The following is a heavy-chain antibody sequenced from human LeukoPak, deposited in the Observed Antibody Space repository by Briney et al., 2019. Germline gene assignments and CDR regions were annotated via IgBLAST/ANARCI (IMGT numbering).Heavy chain of an antibody. CDR1: GGSFSGYY. CDR2: TNHSGST. J-gene: IGHJ6*04. D-gene: IGHD3-10*01. V-gene: IGHV4-34*01. CDR3: ASRAYYYGSGRTYYYGMDV. Sequence: PSETLSLTCAVYGGSFSGYYWSWIRQPPGKGLEWIGETNHSGSTNYNPSLKSRVTISVDTSKNQFSLKLSSVTAADTAVYYCASRAYYYGSGRTYYYGMDVWGKGTTVTVSS.